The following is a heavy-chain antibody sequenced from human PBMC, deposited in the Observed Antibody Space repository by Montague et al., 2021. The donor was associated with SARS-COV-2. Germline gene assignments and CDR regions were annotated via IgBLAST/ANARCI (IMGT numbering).Heavy chain of an antibody. CDR3: VRDPAPGGSGTFFDY. J-gene: IGHJ4*02. Sequence: SETLSLTCTVSGDSVSHDFFFWTWLPPGKGLERIGYVYYSRSSSYKSSPRGRVSIAVDTSTNQFSLRLSTVTVAATALYYCVRDPAPGGSGTFFDYWGQGTLVTVSS. CDR1: GDSVSHDFFF. D-gene: IGHD2-15*01. CDR2: VYYSRSS. V-gene: IGHV4-59*02.